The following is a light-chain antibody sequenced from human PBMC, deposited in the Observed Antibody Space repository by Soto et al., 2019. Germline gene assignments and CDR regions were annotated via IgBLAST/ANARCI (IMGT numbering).Light chain of an antibody. J-gene: IGKJ1*01. CDR1: QSVSSS. CDR2: GAS. CDR3: QQYYNWRPR. V-gene: IGKV3-15*01. Sequence: MTQSPATLSVSPGDTATLSCRASQSVSSSLAWYQQKPGQPPRLLIYGASTRATGVPARFSGSGSGTEFTLTISRLQSEDFAVYYCQQYYNWRPRFGQGTRWIS.